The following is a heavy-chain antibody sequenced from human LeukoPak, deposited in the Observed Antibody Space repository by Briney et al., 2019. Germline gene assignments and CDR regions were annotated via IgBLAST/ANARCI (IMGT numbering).Heavy chain of an antibody. Sequence: GGSLRLSCAASGNYWMHWVRQAPGKGLVWVSHINRDGSWTSYADSVKGRFTISKDNAKNTVYLQMNNLRAEDTAVYYCVSFYEAYWGRGTLVTVSS. D-gene: IGHD2/OR15-2a*01. V-gene: IGHV3-74*01. CDR3: VSFYEAY. CDR2: INRDGSWT. J-gene: IGHJ4*02. CDR1: GNYW.